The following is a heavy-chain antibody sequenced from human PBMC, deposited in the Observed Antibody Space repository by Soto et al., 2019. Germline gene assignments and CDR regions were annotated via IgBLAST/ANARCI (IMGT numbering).Heavy chain of an antibody. CDR3: ARAGFIYGVLTDLDH. Sequence: QVQLAQSGVEVKKPGASVKVSCKASGYTFTNYGISWVRQAPGQGLEWMGWINGYKGTINYAEKFQGRASMTTDKPTAPAYMELRSLRSDDTAVYYCARAGFIYGVLTDLDHWGQGTLVTVSS. CDR2: INGYKGTI. J-gene: IGHJ4*02. CDR1: GYTFTNYG. D-gene: IGHD3-3*02. V-gene: IGHV1-18*04.